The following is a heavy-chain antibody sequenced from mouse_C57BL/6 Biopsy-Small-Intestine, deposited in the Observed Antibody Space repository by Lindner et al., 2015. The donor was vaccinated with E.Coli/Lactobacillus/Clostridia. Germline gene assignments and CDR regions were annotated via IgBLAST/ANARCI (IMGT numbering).Heavy chain of an antibody. J-gene: IGHJ4*01. CDR3: ARMEVGFTLNLLDP. CDR1: GGSLTTFT. V-gene: IGHV1-54*02. Sequence: SVKVSCKASGGSLTTFTIAWVRQAPGQGLEWMGGIIPIFTTPDYAQKFQGRVTISADESTNTSYLELNSLTFEDTAVYFCARMEVGFTLNLLDPWGQGTQVTVSS. CDR2: IIPIFTTP. D-gene: IGHD1-3*01.